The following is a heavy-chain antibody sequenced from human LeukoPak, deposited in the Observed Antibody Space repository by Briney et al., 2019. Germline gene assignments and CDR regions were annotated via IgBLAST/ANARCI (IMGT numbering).Heavy chain of an antibody. D-gene: IGHD3-3*01. CDR3: ARGLYYDFWSGYNDAFDI. J-gene: IGHJ3*02. V-gene: IGHV4-4*07. CDR1: GGSISSYY. Sequence: SETLSLTCTVSGGSISSYYWSWIRQPAGKGLEWIGRIYTSGSTNYNPSLKSRVTMSVDTSKNQFSLKLSSVTAADTAVYYCARGLYYDFWSGYNDAFDIWGQGTMVIVSS. CDR2: IYTSGST.